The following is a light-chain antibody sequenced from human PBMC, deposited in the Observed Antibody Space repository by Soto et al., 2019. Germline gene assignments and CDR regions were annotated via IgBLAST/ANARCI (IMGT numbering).Light chain of an antibody. CDR3: QTWGSGIVV. CDR2: LNSDGSH. CDR1: SGHSNYA. V-gene: IGLV4-69*01. J-gene: IGLJ2*01. Sequence: QPVLTQSPSASASLGASVKLTCTLSSGHSNYAIAWHQQQSEKGPRYLMKLNSDGSHSKGDGIPDRFSGSSSGAERYFTISSLQSEGEADYYCQTWGSGIVVFGGGTKLTVL.